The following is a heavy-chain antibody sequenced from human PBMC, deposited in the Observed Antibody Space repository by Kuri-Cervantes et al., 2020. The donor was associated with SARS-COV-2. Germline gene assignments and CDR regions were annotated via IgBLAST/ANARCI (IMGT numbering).Heavy chain of an antibody. D-gene: IGHD2-2*01. CDR3: ARGLGYCSSTSCQNYYYYGMDV. V-gene: IGHV1-2*02. Sequence: ASVKVSCKASGYTFTGYYMHWVRQAPGQGLEWMGWINPNSGGTNYAQKFQGRVTMTRDTSISTAYMELSRLRSDDTAVYYCARGLGYCSSTSCQNYYYYGMDVWGQGTTVTVSS. J-gene: IGHJ6*02. CDR2: INPNSGGT. CDR1: GYTFTGYY.